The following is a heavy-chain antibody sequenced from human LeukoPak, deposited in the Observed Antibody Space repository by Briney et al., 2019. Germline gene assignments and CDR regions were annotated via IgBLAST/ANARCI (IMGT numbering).Heavy chain of an antibody. CDR1: GGSISSSSYY. J-gene: IGHJ4*02. CDR2: NYYSGST. V-gene: IGHV4-39*01. Sequence: SETLSLTCTVSGGSISSSSYYWRWIRQPPGKGLEWVESNYYSGSTYYNPALKSRVTISVDTSKNQFSLKLSSVTAADTAVYYCARLLWFGICYFDYWGQGTLVTVSS. CDR3: ARLLWFGICYFDY. D-gene: IGHD3-10*01.